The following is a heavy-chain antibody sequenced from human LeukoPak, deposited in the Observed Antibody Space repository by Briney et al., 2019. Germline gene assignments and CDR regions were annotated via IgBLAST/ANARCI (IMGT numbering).Heavy chain of an antibody. Sequence: GASVKVSCKASGYTFISYGISWVRQAPGQGLEWMGWISAYNGNTNYAQQLQGRVTMTTDTSTSTAYMELRSLRSDDTAVYYCARRAMMVAATYYYYYMDVWGKGTTVTVSS. CDR2: ISAYNGNT. J-gene: IGHJ6*03. CDR3: ARRAMMVAATYYYYYMDV. CDR1: GYTFISYG. D-gene: IGHD2-15*01. V-gene: IGHV1-18*01.